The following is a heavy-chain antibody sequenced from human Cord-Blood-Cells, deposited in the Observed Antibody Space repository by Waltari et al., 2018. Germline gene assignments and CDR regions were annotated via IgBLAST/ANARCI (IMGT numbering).Heavy chain of an antibody. CDR3: AKAAGLGIYYYYYGMDV. J-gene: IGHJ6*02. D-gene: IGHD7-27*01. Sequence: QVQLVESGGGVVQPGRSLRLFCAASGFTFSSYGLHWVRQAPGKGLEWVAVISYDGSNKYYADSVKGRFTISRDNSKNTLYLQMNSLRAEDTAVYYCAKAAGLGIYYYYYGMDVWGQGTTVTVSS. V-gene: IGHV3-30*18. CDR2: ISYDGSNK. CDR1: GFTFSSYG.